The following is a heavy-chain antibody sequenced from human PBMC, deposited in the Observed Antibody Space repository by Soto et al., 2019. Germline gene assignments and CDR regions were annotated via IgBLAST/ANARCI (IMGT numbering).Heavy chain of an antibody. CDR1: GFTISYYS. D-gene: IGHD2-15*01. Sequence: EVQVVESGGGLVQPGGSLRLSCAASGFTISYYSMNWVRQAPGKGLEWVSYISSSSSTIFYADSVKGRFTISRDNAKNSLYLQMNSLRAEDTAVYHCARDIDGGGQGTLVTVSS. CDR2: ISSSSSTI. J-gene: IGHJ4*02. V-gene: IGHV3-48*01. CDR3: ARDIDG.